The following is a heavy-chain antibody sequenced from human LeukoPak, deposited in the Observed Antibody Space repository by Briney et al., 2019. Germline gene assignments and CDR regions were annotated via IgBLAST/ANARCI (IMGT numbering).Heavy chain of an antibody. J-gene: IGHJ3*02. Sequence: TGGSLRLSCAASGFTFTTYSMNWVRQAPGKGLEWVSYISSGTSIYYADSVKGRFPISRDNAKMSLYLQMNSLRDEDTAVYYCVRDYDKTGRAFDIWGQGTMVTVSS. D-gene: IGHD3-22*01. CDR1: GFTFTTYS. CDR3: VRDYDKTGRAFDI. CDR2: ISSGTSI. V-gene: IGHV3-48*02.